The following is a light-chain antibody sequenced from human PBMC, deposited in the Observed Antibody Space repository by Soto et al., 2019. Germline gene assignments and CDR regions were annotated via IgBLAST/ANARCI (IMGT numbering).Light chain of an antibody. CDR2: RAS. CDR3: QHYGASPYT. Sequence: EIVLTQSPGTLSLSPGERATLSCRASQSVSSNYLAWYQQKPGQAPKVLIYRASSRATGIPDRFSGSGSGTDFTLTIRRLEPEDFAVYYCQHYGASPYTFGLGTKLEIK. CDR1: QSVSSNY. V-gene: IGKV3-20*01. J-gene: IGKJ2*01.